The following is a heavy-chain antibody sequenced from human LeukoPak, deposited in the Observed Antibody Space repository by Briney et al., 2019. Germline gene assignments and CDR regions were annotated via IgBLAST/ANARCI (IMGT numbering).Heavy chain of an antibody. D-gene: IGHD3-3*01. Sequence: PGGSLRLSYAASGFTFSSFAMSWVRQAPGKGLEWVSAISGSGGSTYYADSVKGRFTISRDNSKNTLYLQMNSLRAEDTAVYYCAKAEGDSWSGYYNSPYYYYYMDVWGKGTTVTVSS. CDR3: AKAEGDSWSGYYNSPYYYYYMDV. J-gene: IGHJ6*03. CDR1: GFTFSSFA. CDR2: ISGSGGST. V-gene: IGHV3-23*01.